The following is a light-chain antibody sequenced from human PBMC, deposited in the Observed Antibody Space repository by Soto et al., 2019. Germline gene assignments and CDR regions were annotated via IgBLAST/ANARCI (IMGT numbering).Light chain of an antibody. J-gene: IGKJ3*01. V-gene: IGKV1-9*01. CDR1: QGISSY. CDR3: QQLNSYLFT. Sequence: IQLTQSPSSLSASVGDRVTITCRASQGISSYLAWYQQKPGKAPKLLIYAASTLQSGVPSRFSGSGSGTDFTLTISSLQTEDFATYYCQQLNSYLFTFGPGTKVDLK. CDR2: AAS.